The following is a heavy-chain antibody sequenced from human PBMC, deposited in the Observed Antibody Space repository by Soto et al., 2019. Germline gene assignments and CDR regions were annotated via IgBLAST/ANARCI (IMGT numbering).Heavy chain of an antibody. J-gene: IGHJ4*02. D-gene: IGHD4-4*01. V-gene: IGHV3-53*01. CDR1: EFTVSSNY. Sequence: EVQLVESGGGLIQPGGSLRLSCAASEFTVSSNYLSWVRQAPGKGLEWVSGIYSGGATYYADSVKARFTFSRDNSKNTLYLQMNSLRVEDTAVYYCARGSYRAFDYWGQGTLVTVSS. CDR2: IYSGGAT. CDR3: ARGSYRAFDY.